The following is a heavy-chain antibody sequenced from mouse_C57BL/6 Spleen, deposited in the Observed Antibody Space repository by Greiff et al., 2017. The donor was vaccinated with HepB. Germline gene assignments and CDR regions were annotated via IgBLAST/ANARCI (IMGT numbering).Heavy chain of an antibody. J-gene: IGHJ2*01. CDR1: GYTFTSYW. V-gene: IGHV1-64*01. D-gene: IGHD1-1*01. CDR2: IHPNSGST. Sequence: QVQLKQPGAELVKPGASVKLSCKASGYTFTSYWMHWVKQRPGQGLEWIGMIHPNSGSTNYNEKFKSKATLTVDKSSSTAYMQLSSLTSEDSAVYYCARSLYYYGSRSFYFDYWGQGTTLTVSS. CDR3: ARSLYYYGSRSFYFDY.